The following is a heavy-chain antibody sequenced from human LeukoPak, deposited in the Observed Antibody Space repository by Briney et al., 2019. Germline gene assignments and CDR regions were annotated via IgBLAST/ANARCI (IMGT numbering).Heavy chain of an antibody. J-gene: IGHJ4*02. Sequence: SETLSLTCAVSGGSVSSGNYYWTWIRQSPGKGLEWIGYIYYSASTFYNPSLNSRVTISLDTSKNHFSLVLTSVTAADTALYYCARDQTGYAVYNLWGQGVQVTVSS. D-gene: IGHD5-12*01. CDR3: ARDQTGYAVYNL. CDR1: GGSVSSGNYY. V-gene: IGHV4-30-4*01. CDR2: IYYSAST.